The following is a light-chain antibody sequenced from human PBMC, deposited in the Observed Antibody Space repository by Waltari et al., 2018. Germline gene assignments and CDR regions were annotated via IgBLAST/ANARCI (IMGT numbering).Light chain of an antibody. Sequence: QSALTQPASVSWSPGQSVTISCTGASSDIGRYDIVSWYQQHPGNAPKLLICDVSKRPSGVSDRFSGSKSGDTASLTISGLQFEDEADYYCCSYAGNYIWVFGGGTRLTVL. CDR1: SSDIGRYDI. J-gene: IGLJ3*02. CDR2: DVS. CDR3: CSYAGNYIWV. V-gene: IGLV2-23*02.